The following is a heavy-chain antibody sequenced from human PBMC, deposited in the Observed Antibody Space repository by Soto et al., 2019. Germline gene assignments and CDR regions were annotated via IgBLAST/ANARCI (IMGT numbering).Heavy chain of an antibody. CDR1: GGIFSSSA. J-gene: IGHJ6*02. D-gene: IGHD4-4*01. V-gene: IGHV1-69*12. CDR2: IIPLFRTP. CDR3: ARDNDRLQLGGNYYYILDV. Sequence: QVQLVQSGAEMKESGSSVKVSCKTSGGIFSSSAISWLRQAPGQGLEWMGGIIPLFRTPDYAQKFQGRVTIAADESTSTAYMELSSLRSEDTAVYYCARDNDRLQLGGNYYYILDVWGQGTTITVSS.